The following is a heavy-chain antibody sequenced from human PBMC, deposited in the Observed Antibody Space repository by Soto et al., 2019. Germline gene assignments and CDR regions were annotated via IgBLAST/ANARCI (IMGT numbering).Heavy chain of an antibody. CDR3: ATYSSPFDY. CDR1: EFSFSSYA. Sequence: EVQLMESGGGLVQPGGPLRLSCAASEFSFSSYALNWVRQAPGKGLEWVSAISATGTTTYYADSVKGRFTISRDNSKRTLFLQMDSLSPEDTAVYYCATYSSPFDYWGQGTLVTVSS. D-gene: IGHD6-13*01. J-gene: IGHJ4*02. CDR2: ISATGTTT. V-gene: IGHV3-23*01.